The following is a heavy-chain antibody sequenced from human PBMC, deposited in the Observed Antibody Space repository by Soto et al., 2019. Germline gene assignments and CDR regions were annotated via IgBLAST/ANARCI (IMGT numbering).Heavy chain of an antibody. CDR2: MNPNSGNT. CDR1: GYTFTEND. CDR3: VRAPSDYYSADYFDN. J-gene: IGHJ4*02. Sequence: GASVKVSCKASGYTFTENDINWVRQATGQGLEWMGWMNPNSGNTGYAQKFQGRVTMTRDNSITTAYMELSSLRSEDTAVYFCVRAPSDYYSADYFDNWGQGTRVTVSS. D-gene: IGHD2-21*01. V-gene: IGHV1-8*01.